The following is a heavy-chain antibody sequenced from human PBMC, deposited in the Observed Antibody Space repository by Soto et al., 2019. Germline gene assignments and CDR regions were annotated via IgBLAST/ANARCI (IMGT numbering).Heavy chain of an antibody. D-gene: IGHD6-13*01. CDR3: VREPWGFSGTWYDY. CDR2: INHDGSKT. J-gene: IGHJ4*02. Sequence: GGSLRLSCAASKFSFNNYWMHWVRQVPGKGPAWVSRINHDGSKTEYADSVKGRFTISRDNTKNTLYLQMNSLRVEDTAMYYCVREPWGFSGTWYDYWGQGTLVTVSS. V-gene: IGHV3-74*01. CDR1: KFSFNNYW.